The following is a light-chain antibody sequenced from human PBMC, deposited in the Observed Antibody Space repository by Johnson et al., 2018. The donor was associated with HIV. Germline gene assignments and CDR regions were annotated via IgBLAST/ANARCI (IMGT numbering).Light chain of an antibody. CDR3: ATWDSSLSAAGV. J-gene: IGLJ1*01. CDR2: DNN. Sequence: QSVLTQPPSVSAAPGQKVTISFSGRSSDMGNYAISWYQQLPGTVPKLLMYDNNKGPSGIPGRVSGSKSGASATLGITGLQTGDVADYYCATWDSSLSAAGVFGTGTKVTVL. CDR1: SSDMGNYA. V-gene: IGLV1-51*01.